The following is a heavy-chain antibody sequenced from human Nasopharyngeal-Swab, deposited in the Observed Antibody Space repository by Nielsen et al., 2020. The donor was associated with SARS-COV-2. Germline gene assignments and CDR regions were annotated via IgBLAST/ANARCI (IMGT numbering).Heavy chain of an antibody. CDR2: ISSSSSTS. J-gene: IGHJ4*02. CDR3: ARDVAIVGATLEN. D-gene: IGHD1-26*01. CDR1: EFTMSRNG. Sequence: GGSLRLSCAASEFTMSRNGMHWVRQAPGKGLEWVAYISSSSSTSYYADSVKGRFTASRDNPKNSLYLQMNSLRDEDTALYYCARDVAIVGATLENWGQGTQVTVSS. V-gene: IGHV3-48*02.